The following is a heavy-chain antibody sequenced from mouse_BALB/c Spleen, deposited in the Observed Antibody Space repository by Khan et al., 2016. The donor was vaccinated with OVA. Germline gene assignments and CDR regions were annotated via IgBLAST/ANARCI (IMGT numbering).Heavy chain of an antibody. CDR3: AKEDYGSSSFDY. V-gene: IGHV2-6-5*01. Sequence: VELVESGPGLVAPSQSLSITCTVSGFSLTDYGVSWIRQPPGKGLEWLGAIWGGGSTYYNSTLRSRLSIRKDNSKSQVFLKMNSLQTYDTAMYYCAKEDYGSSSFDYWGQGTTLTVSS. CDR2: IWGGGST. CDR1: GFSLTDYG. J-gene: IGHJ2*01. D-gene: IGHD1-1*01.